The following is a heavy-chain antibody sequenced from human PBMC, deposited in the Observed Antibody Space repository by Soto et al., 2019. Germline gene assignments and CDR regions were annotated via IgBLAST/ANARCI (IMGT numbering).Heavy chain of an antibody. CDR3: ATLSDYYSYAMDV. J-gene: IGHJ6*02. CDR2: ISGHTSKT. V-gene: IGHV1-18*01. CDR1: GYTRFG. Sequence: ASVKVSCKASGYTRFGLNWVRQAPGQGLEWMGWISGHTSKTKYAQRFQGRVTMTTDASTTTAYMELTSLRSDDTAAYYCATLSDYYSYAMDVWGQGTTVTVSS.